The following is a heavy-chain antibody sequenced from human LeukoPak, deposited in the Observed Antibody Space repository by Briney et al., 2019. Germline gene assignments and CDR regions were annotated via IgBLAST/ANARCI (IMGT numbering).Heavy chain of an antibody. D-gene: IGHD2-21*02. CDR3: ARDDPARMTATLDY. J-gene: IGHJ4*02. CDR1: GGSINNYF. V-gene: IGHV4-4*07. Sequence: PSETLSLTCTVSGGSINNYFWSWVRQPAGEGLEWIGRIYTSGSTNYNPSLRSRVTISVDMSKNQFSLKLSSVTAADTAVYYCARDDPARMTATLDYWGQGILLCVSS. CDR2: IYTSGST.